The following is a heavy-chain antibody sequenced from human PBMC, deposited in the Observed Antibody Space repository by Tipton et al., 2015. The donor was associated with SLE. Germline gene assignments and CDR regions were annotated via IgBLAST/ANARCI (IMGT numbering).Heavy chain of an antibody. Sequence: TLSLTCTVSGGSISSSSYYWGWIRQPPGKGLEWIGSIYYSGSNYYNPSLKSRVTISVDTSKNQFTLKLRSVTAADTAVYYCASHEVAVAGKGDWYFDLWRGGTLVTVSS. CDR2: IYYSGSN. CDR3: ASHEVAVAGKGDWYFDL. D-gene: IGHD6-19*01. J-gene: IGHJ2*01. CDR1: GGSISSSSYY. V-gene: IGHV4-39*06.